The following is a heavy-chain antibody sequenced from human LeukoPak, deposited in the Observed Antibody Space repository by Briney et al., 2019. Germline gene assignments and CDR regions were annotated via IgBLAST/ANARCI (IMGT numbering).Heavy chain of an antibody. D-gene: IGHD3-9*01. V-gene: IGHV5-51*01. J-gene: IGHJ4*02. Sequence: GESLKISCQGSGYSFTSYWIGWVRQMPGKGLEWMGIIYPGDSDTRYSPSFQGQVTISADKSISTAYLQWSSLKASDTAMYYCARSRYFDWLFFDYWGQGTLVTVSS. CDR3: ARSRYFDWLFFDY. CDR2: IYPGDSDT. CDR1: GYSFTSYW.